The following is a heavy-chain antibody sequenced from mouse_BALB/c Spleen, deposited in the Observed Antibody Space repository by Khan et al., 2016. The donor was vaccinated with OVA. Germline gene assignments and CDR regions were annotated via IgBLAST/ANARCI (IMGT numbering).Heavy chain of an antibody. V-gene: IGHV1-18*01. CDR1: GYTFTEYT. D-gene: IGHD1-2*01. CDR3: TRRDYYAYYWFSDV. CDR2: FNPNNGGT. J-gene: IGHJ1*01. Sequence: EVQLQQSGPELVKPGASVRISCKTSGYTFTEYTMHWVKQSHGKSLEWLGGFNPNNGGTSYNQKFKGKATLTVDKSSSTAYMELRSLTSEDSAVYYCTRRDYYAYYWFSDVWGAGTTVTVSS.